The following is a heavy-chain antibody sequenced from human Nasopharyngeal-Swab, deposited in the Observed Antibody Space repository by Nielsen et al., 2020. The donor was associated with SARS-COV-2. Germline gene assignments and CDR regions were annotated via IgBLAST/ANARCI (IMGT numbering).Heavy chain of an antibody. D-gene: IGHD1-26*01. CDR1: GFTFDDYA. CDR3: AKDDRGSLSYWYFDL. Sequence: SLKISCAASGFTFDDYAMHWVRQAPGKGLEWVSGISWNSGSIGYADSVKGRFTISRDNAKNSLYLQMNSLRAEDTALYYCAKDDRGSLSYWYFDLWGRGTLVTVSS. J-gene: IGHJ2*01. V-gene: IGHV3-9*01. CDR2: ISWNSGSI.